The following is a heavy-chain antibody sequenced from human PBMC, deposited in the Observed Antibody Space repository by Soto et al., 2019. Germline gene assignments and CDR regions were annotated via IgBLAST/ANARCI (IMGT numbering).Heavy chain of an antibody. J-gene: IGHJ4*02. CDR2: VSSEGNTK. Sequence: QVQLVESGGGVVQPGTSLRLSCTTSGFTFRSYAMHWVRQAPGKGLEWVAVVSSEGNTKFYAESVTGRFTISKDNSKNTLYLQMDGLRADDTAVYFCARPRIPAPRTPVDYWGQGTLVTVSS. CDR1: GFTFRSYA. D-gene: IGHD6-13*01. CDR3: ARPRIPAPRTPVDY. V-gene: IGHV3-30*04.